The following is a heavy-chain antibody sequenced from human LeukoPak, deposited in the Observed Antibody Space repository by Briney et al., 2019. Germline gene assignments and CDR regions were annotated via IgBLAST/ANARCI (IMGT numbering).Heavy chain of an antibody. Sequence: SETLSLTCTVSGGSMGSEYWTWIRQPPGKGLEWIGYVYYSGSTSYNPSLKSRVTIPIDTSKNQFSLKLTSVTAADTAVYYCARAVGGVNIFDYSVQGILVTDSS. CDR1: GGSMGSEY. V-gene: IGHV4-59*12. CDR3: ARAVGGVNIFDY. CDR2: VYYSGST. J-gene: IGHJ4*02. D-gene: IGHD3-16*01.